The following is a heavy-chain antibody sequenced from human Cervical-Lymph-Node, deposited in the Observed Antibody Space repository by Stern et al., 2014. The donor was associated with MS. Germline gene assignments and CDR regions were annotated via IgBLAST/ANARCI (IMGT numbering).Heavy chain of an antibody. J-gene: IGHJ4*02. V-gene: IGHV3-11*01. CDR1: GFIFSDHY. Sequence: QVQLVQSGGGLVKPGGSLRLSCAASGFIFSDHYMSWIRQAPGKGLEWVSYISRGGTTINYVDSVKGRFTISRDDAKNSLHLQMNSLRVEDTAVYYCVRVGIKMVYAMDSWGQGVLVTVSS. D-gene: IGHD2-8*01. CDR2: ISRGGTTI. CDR3: VRVGIKMVYAMDS.